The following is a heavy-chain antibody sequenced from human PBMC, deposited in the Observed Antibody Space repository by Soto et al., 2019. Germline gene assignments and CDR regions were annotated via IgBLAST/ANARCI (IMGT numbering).Heavy chain of an antibody. CDR1: GFIFSNYA. J-gene: IGHJ3*02. D-gene: IGHD3-3*01. Sequence: GGSLRLSCAASGFIFSNYAFHWVRQAPGKGLEWITVISYDGSQTYFGASVKGRFAISRDNSKDTLYLQMNSLRPEDTAVYYFARDFGPGAFEIWGQGTLVTVSS. V-gene: IGHV3-30*09. CDR3: ARDFGPGAFEI. CDR2: ISYDGSQT.